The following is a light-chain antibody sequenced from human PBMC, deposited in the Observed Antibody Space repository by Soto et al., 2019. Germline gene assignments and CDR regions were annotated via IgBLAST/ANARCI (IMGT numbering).Light chain of an antibody. J-gene: IGLJ2*01. CDR1: SSDVGGYNN. CDR2: DVS. V-gene: IGLV2-14*03. Sequence: QSALTQPASVSRSPGQSITISCTGTSSDVGGYNNVSWYQHHPGKAPKLIIYDVSNRPSGVSNRFSASKSDNTASLTISGLQAEDEADYYCSSYSTNSPVLLGGGTKLTVL. CDR3: SSYSTNSPVL.